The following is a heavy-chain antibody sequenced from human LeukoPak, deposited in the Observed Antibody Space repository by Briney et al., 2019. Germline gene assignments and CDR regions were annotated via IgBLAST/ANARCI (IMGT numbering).Heavy chain of an antibody. CDR1: GYTFTSYD. CDR2: MNPNSGNT. D-gene: IGHD6-13*01. J-gene: IGHJ4*02. Sequence: GASVKVSCKASGYTFTSYDINWVRQATGQGLEWMGWMNPNSGNTGYAQKFQGRVTMTRNTSISTAYMELSSLRSEDTAVYYCARGRRVLGIAAATLLYYFDYWGQGTLVTVSS. CDR3: ARGRRVLGIAAATLLYYFDY. V-gene: IGHV1-8*01.